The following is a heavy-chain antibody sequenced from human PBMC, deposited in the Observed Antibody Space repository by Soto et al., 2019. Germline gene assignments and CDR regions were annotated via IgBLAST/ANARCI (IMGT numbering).Heavy chain of an antibody. V-gene: IGHV3-21*06. CDR3: ARDPSEGRVGNWFEP. Sequence: EVQLVESGGGLVKPGGSLRLSCAASGFTFSRYGMNWLRQAPGKGLEWVASISSSTSYVYYADSVKGRLSTSRDNAKNILYLEMYALRTEDTAVYYCARDPSEGRVGNWFEPWGQGTLVTVSS. D-gene: IGHD2-2*01. CDR2: ISSSTSYV. J-gene: IGHJ5*02. CDR1: GFTFSRYG.